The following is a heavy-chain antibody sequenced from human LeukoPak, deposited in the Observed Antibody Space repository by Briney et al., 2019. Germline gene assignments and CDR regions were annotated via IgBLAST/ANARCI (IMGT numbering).Heavy chain of an antibody. Sequence: SETLSLTCSVSGGSISRSSYYWAWIRQPPGKGLEWIGSIYYSESTYYNPSLRSRVTISVDTSKNQFSLRLISVTAADTAVYYCARHWDSSGWNFDYWGQGTLVTVSS. CDR1: GGSISRSSYY. CDR2: IYYSEST. CDR3: ARHWDSSGWNFDY. D-gene: IGHD6-19*01. J-gene: IGHJ4*02. V-gene: IGHV4-39*01.